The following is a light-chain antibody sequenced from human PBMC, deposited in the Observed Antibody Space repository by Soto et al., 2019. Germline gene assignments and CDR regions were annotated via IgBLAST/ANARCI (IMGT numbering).Light chain of an antibody. J-gene: IGLJ1*01. CDR2: NVS. CDR3: SSYTSSSTLV. CDR1: SSDVGDYNY. Sequence: QSVLTQPASVSGSHGQSIPISCTGTSSDVGDYNYVSWYQQHPGKAPKVMIYNVSNRPSGVSNRFSGSKSGNTASLTISGLQAEDEADYYCSSYTSSSTLVFGTGTKVTVL. V-gene: IGLV2-14*01.